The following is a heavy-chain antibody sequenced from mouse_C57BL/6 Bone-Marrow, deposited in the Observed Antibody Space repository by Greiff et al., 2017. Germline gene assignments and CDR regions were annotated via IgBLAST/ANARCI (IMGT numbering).Heavy chain of an antibody. CDR1: GYSITSGYY. CDR2: ISYDGSN. CDR3: ARLIYYYGSSFDWYFDV. J-gene: IGHJ1*03. Sequence: DVKLMESGPGLVKPSQSLSLTCSVTGYSITSGYYWNWIRQFPGNKLEWMGYISYDGSNKYNPSLKNRIPITRDPSKNQFFLKLNSVTTEDTATYYCARLIYYYGSSFDWYFDVWGTGTTVTVSS. V-gene: IGHV3-6*01. D-gene: IGHD1-1*01.